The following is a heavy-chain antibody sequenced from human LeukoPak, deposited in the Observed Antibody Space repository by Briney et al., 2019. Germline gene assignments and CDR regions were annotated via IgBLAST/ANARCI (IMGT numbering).Heavy chain of an antibody. V-gene: IGHV4-39*07. CDR3: ARDTHYYDSSGYVRGLDY. D-gene: IGHD3-22*01. Sequence: SETLSLTCTVSGGSISSSSYYWGWIRQPPGKGLEWIGSIYYSGSTYYNPSLKSRVTISVDTSKNQFSLKLSSVTAADTAVYYCARDTHYYDSSGYVRGLDYWGQGTLVTVSS. J-gene: IGHJ4*02. CDR1: GGSISSSSYY. CDR2: IYYSGST.